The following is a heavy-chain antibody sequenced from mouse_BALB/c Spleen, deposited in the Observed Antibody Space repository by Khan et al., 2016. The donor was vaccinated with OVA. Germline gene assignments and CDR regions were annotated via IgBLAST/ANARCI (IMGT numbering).Heavy chain of an antibody. V-gene: IGHV9-3-1*01. CDR1: GHTFTNFG. CDR2: INTYTGEP. CDR3: ARPPFFSYAMDN. Sequence: QIQLVQSGPELKKPGETVKISCKASGHTFTNFGMNWVKQAPGKGLKWMGWINTYTGEPTYADDFNGRFAFSLEASASTAYLQINNLTNEYTATYFCARPPFFSYAMDNWGQGTSVTVSS. J-gene: IGHJ4*01.